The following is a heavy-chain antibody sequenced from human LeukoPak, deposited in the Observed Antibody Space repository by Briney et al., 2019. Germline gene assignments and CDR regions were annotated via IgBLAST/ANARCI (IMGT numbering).Heavy chain of an antibody. V-gene: IGHV1-69*13. J-gene: IGHJ4*02. D-gene: IGHD3-10*01. Sequence: ASVKVSCKVSGYTLTELSMHWVRQAPGQGLEWMGGIIPIFGTANYAQKFQGRVTITADESTSTAYMELSSLRSEDTAVYYCAREDYGSGSYYLGWGQGTLVTVSS. CDR3: AREDYGSGSYYLG. CDR1: GYTLTELS. CDR2: IIPIFGTA.